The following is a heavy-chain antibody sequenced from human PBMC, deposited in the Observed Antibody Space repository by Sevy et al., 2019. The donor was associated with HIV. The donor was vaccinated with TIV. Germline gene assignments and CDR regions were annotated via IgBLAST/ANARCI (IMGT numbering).Heavy chain of an antibody. CDR2: ISGSGGST. D-gene: IGHD3-22*01. J-gene: IGHJ4*02. CDR1: GFTFSSYA. CDR3: AKVDYYDSSGYYDY. V-gene: IGHV3-23*01. Sequence: GGALRLSCAASGFTFSSYAMRWVRQAPGKGLEWVSAISGSGGSTYYADSVKGRFTISRDNSNNTLYLQMNSLRAEDTAVYYCAKVDYYDSSGYYDYWGQGTLVTVSS.